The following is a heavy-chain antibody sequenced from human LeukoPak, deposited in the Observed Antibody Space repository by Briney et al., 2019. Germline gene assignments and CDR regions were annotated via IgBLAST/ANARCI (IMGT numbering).Heavy chain of an antibody. CDR2: INWNGGST. J-gene: IGHJ4*02. Sequence: GGSLRLSCAASGFTFDDYGMSWVRQAPGKGLEWVSGINWNGGSTGYADSVKGRFTISRDNAKNSLYLQMNSLRAEDTAVYYCARDNIAAAGTSFDYWGQGTLVTVSS. D-gene: IGHD6-13*01. CDR3: ARDNIAAAGTSFDY. V-gene: IGHV3-20*04. CDR1: GFTFDDYG.